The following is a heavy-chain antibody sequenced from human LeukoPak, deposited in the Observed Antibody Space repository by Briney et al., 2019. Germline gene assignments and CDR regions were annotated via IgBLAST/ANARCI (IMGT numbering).Heavy chain of an antibody. CDR1: GYTFTDYY. CDR2: INPNSGGT. CDR3: ARDHCSGGSCYDWFDP. D-gene: IGHD2-15*01. V-gene: IGHV1-2*02. Sequence: ASVKVSCKASGYTFTDYYMHWVRQAPGQGLEWMGWINPNSGGTNYAQKFQGRVTMTRDTSISTAYMELSRLRSDDTAVYYCARDHCSGGSCYDWFDPWGQGTLVTVSS. J-gene: IGHJ5*02.